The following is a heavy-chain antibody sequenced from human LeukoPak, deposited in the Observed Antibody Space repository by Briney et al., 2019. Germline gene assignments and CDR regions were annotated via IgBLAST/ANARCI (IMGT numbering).Heavy chain of an antibody. D-gene: IGHD2-8*01. Sequence: GGSLRLSCAASGFTFSTYAMSWVRQAPGKGLEWVSAITGSGISTYSADSVKGRFTISRDNSKNTLYLQMNSLRAEDTAVYYCAKGANAVGYWGQGTLVTVSS. CDR1: GFTFSTYA. CDR3: AKGANAVGY. CDR2: ITGSGIST. J-gene: IGHJ4*02. V-gene: IGHV3-23*01.